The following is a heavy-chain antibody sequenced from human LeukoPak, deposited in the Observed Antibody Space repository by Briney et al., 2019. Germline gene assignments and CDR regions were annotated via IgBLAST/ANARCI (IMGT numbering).Heavy chain of an antibody. CDR2: INPSGGST. CDR3: ARDSTVTTFRGCVDP. D-gene: IGHD4-17*01. Sequence: ASVKVSCKASGYTFSSYYVHWVRQAPGQGLEWIGVINPSGGSTNYAQKFQGRVTMTRDTSTSTVYMEMSSLRSEDTAVYYCARDSTVTTFRGCVDPWGQGTLVTVSS. CDR1: GYTFSSYY. J-gene: IGHJ5*02. V-gene: IGHV1-46*01.